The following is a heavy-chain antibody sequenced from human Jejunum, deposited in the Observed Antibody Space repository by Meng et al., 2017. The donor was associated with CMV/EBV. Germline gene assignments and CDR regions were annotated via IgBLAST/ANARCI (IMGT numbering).Heavy chain of an antibody. CDR1: TTGVA. CDR2: INSDNER. J-gene: IGHJ5*02. V-gene: IGHV2-5*02. Sequence: TTGVAVGWVRQYPGKGPEWIALINSDNERRNSPSLGKRMAVTKDISKNGMVLTMPNMEPVDTGTYFCVPRLHGRTWIGSQNCLDHWGQGSLVTVSS. CDR3: VPRLHGRTWIGSQNCLDH. D-gene: IGHD2-2*03.